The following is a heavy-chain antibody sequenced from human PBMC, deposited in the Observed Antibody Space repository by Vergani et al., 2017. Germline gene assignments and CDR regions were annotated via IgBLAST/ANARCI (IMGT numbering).Heavy chain of an antibody. D-gene: IGHD2/OR15-2a*01. CDR1: GFTFSTYA. V-gene: IGHV3-23*01. CDR3: VINAVRYENFFAP. Sequence: EVQLLESGGSLKQPGGSVRLSCAASGFTFSTYAMLWVRQAPGKGLEWVSALPGGGGSTYYADSFKGRFFIPRDNSRDTLYLQMNILRPEDTATYFVVINAVRYENFFAPWARETLVTVSS. J-gene: IGHJ5*02. CDR2: LPGGGGST.